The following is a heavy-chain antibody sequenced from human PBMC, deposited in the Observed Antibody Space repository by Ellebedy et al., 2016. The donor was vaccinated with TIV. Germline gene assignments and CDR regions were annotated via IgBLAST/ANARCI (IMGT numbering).Heavy chain of an antibody. CDR3: ARVRVEAGGTAFDY. D-gene: IGHD6-13*01. Sequence: GGSLRLXCAASGFTFSSYGMHWVRQAPGKGLEWVAVISYDGSNKYYADSVKGRFTISRDNSKNTLYLQMNSLRAEDTAVYYCARVRVEAGGTAFDYWGQGTLVTVSS. CDR2: ISYDGSNK. CDR1: GFTFSSYG. J-gene: IGHJ4*02. V-gene: IGHV3-30*03.